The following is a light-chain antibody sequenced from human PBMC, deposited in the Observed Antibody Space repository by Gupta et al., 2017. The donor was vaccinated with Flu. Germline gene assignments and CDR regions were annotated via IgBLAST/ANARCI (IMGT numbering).Light chain of an antibody. Sequence: DIVMTQSPATLSVSPGERATLSCRASQSVSSNLAWYQQKPGQAPRVLIYGASTRATGIPARFSGSGSGTEFTLIISSLQSEDSALYYCQQYNDWPRTFGQGTKVEIK. CDR3: QQYNDWPRT. CDR2: GAS. CDR1: QSVSSN. V-gene: IGKV3-15*01. J-gene: IGKJ1*01.